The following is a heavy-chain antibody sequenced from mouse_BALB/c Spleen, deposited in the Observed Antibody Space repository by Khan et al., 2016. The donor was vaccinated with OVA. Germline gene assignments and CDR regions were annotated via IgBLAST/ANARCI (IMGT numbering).Heavy chain of an antibody. CDR1: GYTFTTYW. D-gene: IGHD1-1*02. Sequence: VTLLESGAELAKPVASVKMSCKASGYTFTTYWMHWVKQRPGQGLEWIGYIDPGTGYTEYNQIFKDKATLSTDKSSSTAYIQLSILTPENSAVYYGARRGLFGIFVYWGQGSLVTVSA. J-gene: IGHJ3*01. CDR2: IDPGTGYT. V-gene: IGHV1-7*01. CDR3: ARRGLFGIFVY.